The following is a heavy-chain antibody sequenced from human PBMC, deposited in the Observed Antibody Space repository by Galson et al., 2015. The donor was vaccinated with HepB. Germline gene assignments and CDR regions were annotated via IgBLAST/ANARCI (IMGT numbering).Heavy chain of an antibody. CDR1: GGTFSSYA. CDR3: ARGRGYCSSTSCYSIDY. J-gene: IGHJ4*02. CDR2: IIPIFGTA. V-gene: IGHV1-69*13. D-gene: IGHD2-2*01. Sequence: SVKVSCKASGGTFSSYAISWVRQAPGQGLQWMGGIIPIFGTANYAQKFQGRVTITADESTSTAYMELSSLRSEDTAVYYCARGRGYCSSTSCYSIDYWGQGTLVTVSS.